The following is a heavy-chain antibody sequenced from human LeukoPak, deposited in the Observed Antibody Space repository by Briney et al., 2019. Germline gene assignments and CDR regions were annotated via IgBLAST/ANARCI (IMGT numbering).Heavy chain of an antibody. CDR3: AGGNTNKVHYYFDY. D-gene: IGHD4-23*01. V-gene: IGHV4-59*01. J-gene: IGHJ4*02. CDR2: TSYSGHT. Sequence: SETLSLTCTVSGGSISGFYWSWIRQPPGRGLEWIGSTSYSGHTNYNPSLESRVTISVDTSKNQFSLKVDSVTTADTAVYYCAGGNTNKVHYYFDYWGQGTLVTVSS. CDR1: GGSISGFY.